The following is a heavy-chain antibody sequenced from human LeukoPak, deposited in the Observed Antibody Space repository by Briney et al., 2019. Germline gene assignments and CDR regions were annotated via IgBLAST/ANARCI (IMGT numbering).Heavy chain of an antibody. Sequence: GGSLRLSCAASGFTFSSYAMDWVRQAPGKGLEWVSSISTSSTHIYYADSVKGRFTISRDNAKNSMYLQMNSLRAEDTAVYYCAREIGSAARGRWGQGTLVTVSS. CDR1: GFTFSSYA. CDR3: AREIGSAARGR. V-gene: IGHV3-21*04. J-gene: IGHJ4*02. D-gene: IGHD6-13*01. CDR2: ISTSSTHI.